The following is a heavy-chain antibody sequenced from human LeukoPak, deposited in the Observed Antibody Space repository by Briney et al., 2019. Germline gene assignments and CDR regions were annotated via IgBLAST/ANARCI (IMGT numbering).Heavy chain of an antibody. CDR3: AREGRSSSWYVVDV. J-gene: IGHJ6*04. CDR1: GFTFSSYE. D-gene: IGHD6-13*01. V-gene: IGHV3-48*03. CDR2: ISISGSTL. Sequence: GGSPRLSCAASGFTFSSYEMNWVRQAPGKGLEWVSYISISGSTLYYADSVKGRFTISRDNAKNSLYLQITSLRAEDTAVYYCAREGRSSSWYVVDVWGKGTTVTDPS.